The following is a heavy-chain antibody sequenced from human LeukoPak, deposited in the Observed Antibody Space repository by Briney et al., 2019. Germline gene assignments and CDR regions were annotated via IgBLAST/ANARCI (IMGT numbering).Heavy chain of an antibody. D-gene: IGHD3-3*01. V-gene: IGHV3-43*02. CDR1: GFTFDDYA. CDR3: ANDSYYDFWSGYYRTPQYNWFDP. CDR2: ISGDGGST. Sequence: GGSLRLSCAASGFTFDDYAMHWVRKAPGKGLEWVSLISGDGGSTYYADSVKGRFTISRDNSKNSLYLQMNSLRTEDTALYYCANDSYYDFWSGYYRTPQYNWFDPWGQGTLVTVSS. J-gene: IGHJ5*02.